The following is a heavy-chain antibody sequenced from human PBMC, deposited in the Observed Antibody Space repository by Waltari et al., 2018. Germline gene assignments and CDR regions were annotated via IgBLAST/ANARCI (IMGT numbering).Heavy chain of an antibody. V-gene: IGHV4-4*07. CDR3: ARDLYCGGDCYRGGNWFDP. Sequence: QVQLQESGPGLVKPSETLSLTCTVPGGSISSYYWRWIRQPAGKGLEWIGRIYTSGSTNYNPSLKSRVTMSVDTSKNQFSLKLSSVTAADTAVYYCARDLYCGGDCYRGGNWFDPWGQGTLVTVSS. J-gene: IGHJ5*02. CDR2: IYTSGST. CDR1: GGSISSYY. D-gene: IGHD2-21*01.